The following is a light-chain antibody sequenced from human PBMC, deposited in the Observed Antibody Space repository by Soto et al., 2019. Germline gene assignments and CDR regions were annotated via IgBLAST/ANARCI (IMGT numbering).Light chain of an antibody. CDR2: ATS. CDR3: QKYNTAPLT. CDR1: QGIAPY. V-gene: IGKV1-27*01. Sequence: DVQMTQSPSSLSAFVGDRVTITCRASQGIAPYLAWFQQKPGKVPKHLIYATSTLQSGVPSRFSGSGSGTDFTLTISSLQPEDVATYYCQKYNTAPLTFGGGTKVEIK. J-gene: IGKJ4*01.